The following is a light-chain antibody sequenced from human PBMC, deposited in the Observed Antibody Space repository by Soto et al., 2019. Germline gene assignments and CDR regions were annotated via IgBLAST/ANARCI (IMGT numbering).Light chain of an antibody. CDR2: GAY. J-gene: IGKJ1*01. CDR3: QYYGNSTLT. V-gene: IGKV3-20*01. Sequence: EIVLTQSPGTLSLSPGERPTLNCRASQSISTSSLAWYRQKHGQAPRLXIYGAYNRETGIPDRFSGGGSGTDFTLTITRLEPEDFAVYYCQYYGNSTLTFGQGTKVDIK. CDR1: QSISTSS.